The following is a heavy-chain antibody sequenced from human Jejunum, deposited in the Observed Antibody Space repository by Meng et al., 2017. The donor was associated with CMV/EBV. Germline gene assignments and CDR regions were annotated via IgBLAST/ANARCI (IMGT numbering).Heavy chain of an antibody. CDR2: VGNGGSDK. D-gene: IGHD7-27*01. J-gene: IGHJ4*02. V-gene: IGHV3-30*02. CDR1: GFTLSGFV. CDR3: TKDAPDKWGSFS. Sequence: SGFTLSGFVVPWGRQAPGKGLEWVAFVGNGGSDKYYVDSVKGRFTISRDNSKNTLSLQMNSLRSQNTAVYYCTKDAPDKWGSFSWGQGTLVTVSS.